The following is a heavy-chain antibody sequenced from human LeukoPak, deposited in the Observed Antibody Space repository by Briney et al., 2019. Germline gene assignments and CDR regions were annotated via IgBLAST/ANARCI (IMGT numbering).Heavy chain of an antibody. V-gene: IGHV3-7*03. J-gene: IGHJ4*02. CDR3: VTMASNVFHY. D-gene: IGHD5-24*01. CDR1: GFTFNHYW. Sequence: PGRSLRLSCAASGFTFNHYWMSWIRQAPGKGLEWVANIKPDGTEKYYRDSPKGRFIISNDNAKKSVYLQMNSLRVEDTAVYYCVTMASNVFHYWGQGTLVTVSS. CDR2: IKPDGTEK.